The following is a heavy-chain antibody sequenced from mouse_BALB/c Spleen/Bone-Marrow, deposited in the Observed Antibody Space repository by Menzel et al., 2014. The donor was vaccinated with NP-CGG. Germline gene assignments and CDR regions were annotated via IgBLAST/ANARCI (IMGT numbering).Heavy chain of an antibody. J-gene: IGHJ3*01. CDR1: GFTFSSYA. CDR2: ISSGGSYT. Sequence: EVQLVESGGGLVKPGGSLKLSCAASGFTFSSYAMSWVRQTPEKRLEWVATISSGGSYTYYPDSVKGRFTISRDNAKNTLYLQMSSLGSEDTAMYYCARKSYYDYDGRPWFAYWGQGTLVTVSA. CDR3: ARKSYYDYDGRPWFAY. D-gene: IGHD2-4*01. V-gene: IGHV5-9-3*01.